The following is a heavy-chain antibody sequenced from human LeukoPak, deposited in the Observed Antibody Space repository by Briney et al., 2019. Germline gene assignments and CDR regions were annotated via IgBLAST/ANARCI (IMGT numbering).Heavy chain of an antibody. CDR2: ISGSSGTI. CDR3: ASGNPDAFDI. Sequence: GGSLRLSCAASGFTFSTYSMNWVRQAPGKGLEWVSHISGSSGTIYYADSVVGRFTISRDNVKNSLYLHMNSLRDEDTAVYYCASGNPDAFDIWGQGTMVTVSS. J-gene: IGHJ3*02. CDR1: GFTFSTYS. D-gene: IGHD2-15*01. V-gene: IGHV3-48*02.